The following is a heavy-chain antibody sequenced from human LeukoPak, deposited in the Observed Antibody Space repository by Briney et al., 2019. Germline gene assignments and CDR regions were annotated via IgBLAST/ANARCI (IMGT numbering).Heavy chain of an antibody. V-gene: IGHV4-34*01. D-gene: IGHD3-9*01. J-gene: IGHJ5*02. CDR2: INHSGST. CDR3: ARAQNYDILTGYPVYNWFDP. CDR1: GGSFSGYY. Sequence: SETLSLTCAVYGGSFSGYYWSWIRQPPGKGLEWIGEINHSGSTNYNPSLKSRVTISVDTSKNQFSLKLSSVTAADTAVYYCARAQNYDILTGYPVYNWFDPWGQGTLVTASS.